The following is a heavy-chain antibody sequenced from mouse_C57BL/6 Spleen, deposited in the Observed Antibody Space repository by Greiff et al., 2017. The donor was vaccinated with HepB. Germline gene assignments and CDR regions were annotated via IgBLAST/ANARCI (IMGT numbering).Heavy chain of an antibody. J-gene: IGHJ4*01. CDR2: IRNKANGYTT. Sequence: EVKLMESGGGLVQPGGSLSLSCAASGFTFTDYYMSWVRQPPGKALEWLGFIRNKANGYTTEYSASVKGRFTISRDKSQSILYLQMNALRAEDSATYYCASQNSSPYAMDYWGQGTSVTVSS. CDR1: GFTFTDYY. CDR3: ASQNSSPYAMDY. D-gene: IGHD6-1*02. V-gene: IGHV7-3*01.